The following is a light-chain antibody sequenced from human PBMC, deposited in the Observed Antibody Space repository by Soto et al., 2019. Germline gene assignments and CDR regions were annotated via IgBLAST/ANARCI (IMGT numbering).Light chain of an antibody. CDR2: TAS. Sequence: DIQMTQSPSSLSASVGDRVTITCRASQGISTYLNWYQQKPGKAPKFLIYTASTLQTGVPSRFSGSGSGTDFTLTISSLQPEDFATYYCQQTYSPSLTFGGGTKVDIK. V-gene: IGKV1-39*01. CDR3: QQTYSPSLT. CDR1: QGISTY. J-gene: IGKJ4*01.